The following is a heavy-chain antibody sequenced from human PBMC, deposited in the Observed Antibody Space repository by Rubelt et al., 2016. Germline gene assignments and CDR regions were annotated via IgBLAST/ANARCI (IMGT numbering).Heavy chain of an antibody. J-gene: IGHJ4*02. D-gene: IGHD2-21*01. CDR2: ISHNGRP. CDR3: ARHRADDPIAVFDY. CDR1: GGSLSCYF. Sequence: KPSETLSLTCGVYGGSLSCYFWNLIRQSPGTGLEWIWEISHNGRPTFNPPIKSRVTLSIYTSKAQSSLKLPSVTTADTAVYFCARHRADDPIAVFDYWGRGTLVTVSS. V-gene: IGHV4-34*01.